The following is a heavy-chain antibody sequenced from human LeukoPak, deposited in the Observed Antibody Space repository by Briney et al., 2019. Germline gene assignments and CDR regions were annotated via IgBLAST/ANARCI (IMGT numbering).Heavy chain of an antibody. D-gene: IGHD5-12*01. CDR3: ARPPYGGYGEDFDY. CDR1: GYTFTGYY. Sequence: ASVKVSCKASGYTFTGYYMHWVRQAPGQGLEWMGWINPNSGGTNYAQKFQGRVTMTRDTSISTAYMELSRLRSDDTAVYYCARPPYGGYGEDFDYWGPGNLVTVSS. V-gene: IGHV1-2*02. J-gene: IGHJ4*02. CDR2: INPNSGGT.